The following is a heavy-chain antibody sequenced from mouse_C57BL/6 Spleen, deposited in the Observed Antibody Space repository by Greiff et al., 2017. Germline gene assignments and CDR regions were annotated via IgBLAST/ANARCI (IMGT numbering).Heavy chain of an antibody. CDR3: ARDDGYDPDYYAMDY. CDR2: IYPGSGNT. V-gene: IGHV1-76*01. Sequence: QVQLQQSGAELVRPGATVKLSCKASGYTFTDYYINWVKQRPGQGLEWIARIYPGSGNTYYNEKFKGKATLTAEKSSSTAYMQLSSLTSEDSAVYCCARDDGYDPDYYAMDYWGQGTSVTVSS. CDR1: GYTFTDYY. D-gene: IGHD2-2*01. J-gene: IGHJ4*01.